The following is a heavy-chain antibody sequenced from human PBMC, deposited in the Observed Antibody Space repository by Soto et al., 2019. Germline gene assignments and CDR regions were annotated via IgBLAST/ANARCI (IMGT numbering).Heavy chain of an antibody. V-gene: IGHV4-39*01. J-gene: IGHJ4*02. CDR3: ARRHRDCSSTSCYPSYFDY. CDR1: GGSISSSSYY. Sequence: SETLSLTCTVSGGSISSSSYYWGWIRQPPGKGLEWIGSIYYSGSTYYNPSLKSRVTISVDTSKNQFSLKLSSVTAADTAVYYCARRHRDCSSTSCYPSYFDYWGQGTLVTVS. D-gene: IGHD2-2*01. CDR2: IYYSGST.